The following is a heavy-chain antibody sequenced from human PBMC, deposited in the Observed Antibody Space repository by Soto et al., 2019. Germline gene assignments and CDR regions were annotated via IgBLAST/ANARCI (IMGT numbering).Heavy chain of an antibody. CDR2: IKSKTDGGTT. V-gene: IGHV3-15*01. CDR3: TTDPFYYYYYGMDV. Sequence: GSLRLSCAASGFTFSNAWMSWVRQAPGKGLEWVGRIKSKTDGGTTDYAAPVKGRFTISRDDSKNTLYLQMNSLKTEDTAVYYCTTDPFYYYYYGMDVWGQGTTVTVSS. J-gene: IGHJ6*02. CDR1: GFTFSNAW.